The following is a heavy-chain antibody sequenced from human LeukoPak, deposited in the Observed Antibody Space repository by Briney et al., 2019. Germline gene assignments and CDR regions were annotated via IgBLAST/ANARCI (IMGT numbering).Heavy chain of an antibody. CDR3: ASRRTGKTRRYYFDY. CDR1: GGTFSSYA. J-gene: IGHJ4*02. Sequence: SVKVSCTASGGTFSSYAISWVRQAPGQGLEWMGGIIPIFGTANYAQKFQGRVTITADESTSTAYMELSSLRSEDTAVYYCASRRTGKTRRYYFDYWGQGTLVTVSS. V-gene: IGHV1-69*13. CDR2: IIPIFGTA. D-gene: IGHD1-14*01.